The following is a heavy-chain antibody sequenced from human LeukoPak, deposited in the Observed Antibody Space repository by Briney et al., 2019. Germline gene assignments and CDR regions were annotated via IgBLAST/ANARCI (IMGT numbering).Heavy chain of an antibody. V-gene: IGHV1-18*01. CDR1: GYTFNRYA. CDR2: ISAYNGDT. J-gene: IGHJ6*02. Sequence: ASVKVSCKASGYTFNRYAISWVRQAPGQGLEWMGWISAYNGDTNYSQKLQGRVTMTTDTSTSTAYMELRSLRSDDTAVYYCARLAQITLVRGQSYYYHSMDVWGQGTTVIVSS. D-gene: IGHD3-10*01. CDR3: ARLAQITLVRGQSYYYHSMDV.